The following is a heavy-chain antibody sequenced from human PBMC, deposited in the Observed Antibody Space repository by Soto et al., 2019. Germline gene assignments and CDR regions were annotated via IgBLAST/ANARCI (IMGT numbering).Heavy chain of an antibody. CDR3: AKGRGGSGSLTPRVDF. CDR2: ISGGGDTT. Sequence: GGSLRLSCAASGFTFNNYAMTWVRQAPGKGLEWVSAISGGGDTTSYADSVKGRFTVSRDASKNTLYLQMSSLRAEDTALYYCAKGRGGSGSLTPRVDFWGQGT. J-gene: IGHJ4*02. D-gene: IGHD3-10*01. CDR1: GFTFNNYA. V-gene: IGHV3-23*01.